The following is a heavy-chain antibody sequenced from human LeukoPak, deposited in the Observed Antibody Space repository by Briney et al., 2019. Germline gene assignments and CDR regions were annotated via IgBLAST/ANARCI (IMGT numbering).Heavy chain of an antibody. J-gene: IGHJ4*02. CDR2: IYYSGST. Sequence: SETLSLTCTVSGGSISSTIYYWGWIRQPPGKGLEWIGSIYYSGSTYYNPSLKGRVTLSVDTSKNQFSLKLSSVTAADTAVYCCARDHGDYMDSWGQGTLVTVSS. V-gene: IGHV4-39*07. CDR1: GGSISSTIYY. CDR3: ARDHGDYMDS. D-gene: IGHD4-17*01.